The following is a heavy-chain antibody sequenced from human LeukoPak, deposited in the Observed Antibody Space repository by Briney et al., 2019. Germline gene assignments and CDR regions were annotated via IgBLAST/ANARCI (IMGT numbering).Heavy chain of an antibody. D-gene: IGHD3-3*01. J-gene: IGHJ4*02. V-gene: IGHV4-59*01. Sequence: SETLSLTCTVSGGSISSYYWSWIRQPPGKGLEWIGYIYYSGSTNYNPSLKSRVTISVGTSKNQFSLKLSSVTAADTAVYYCARTIFGVVISPLYYFDYWGQGTLVTVSS. CDR3: ARTIFGVVISPLYYFDY. CDR2: IYYSGST. CDR1: GGSISSYY.